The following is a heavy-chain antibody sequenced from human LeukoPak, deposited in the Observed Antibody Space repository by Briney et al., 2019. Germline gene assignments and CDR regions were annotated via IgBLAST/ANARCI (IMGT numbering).Heavy chain of an antibody. CDR1: GFTFDDYA. J-gene: IGHJ4*02. CDR3: AREPGTAVDY. CDR2: ISWNSGSI. D-gene: IGHD6-13*01. Sequence: QPGRSLRLSCAASGFTFDDYAMHWVRQAPGKGLEWVSGISWNSGSIGYADSVKGRFTISRDNAKNSLYLQMNSLRAEDTAVYYCAREPGTAVDYWGQGTLVTVSS. V-gene: IGHV3-9*01.